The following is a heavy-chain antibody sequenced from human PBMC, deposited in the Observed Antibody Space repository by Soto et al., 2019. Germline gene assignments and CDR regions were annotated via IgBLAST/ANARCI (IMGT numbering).Heavy chain of an antibody. D-gene: IGHD6-13*01. J-gene: IGHJ4*02. CDR1: GYTFAGYY. Sequence: ASVKVSCKASGYTFAGYYMHWVRQAPGQGLEWMGWINPNSGGTNYAQKFQGWVTMTRDTSISTAYMELSRLRSDDTAVYYCARGSRIAAAGNVLLFWGQGPLVTVSS. CDR3: ARGSRIAAAGNVLLF. CDR2: INPNSGGT. V-gene: IGHV1-2*04.